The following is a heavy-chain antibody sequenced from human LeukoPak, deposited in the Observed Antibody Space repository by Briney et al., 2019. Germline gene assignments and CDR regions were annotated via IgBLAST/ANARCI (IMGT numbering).Heavy chain of an antibody. V-gene: IGHV4-34*01. CDR2: MNHSGST. Sequence: SETLSLTCAVYGGSFSGYYWSWIRQPPGKGLEWIGEMNHSGSTNYNPSLKSRVTISVDTSKNQFSLKLSSVTAADTAVYYCARWGREYSNSGSTYNWFDPWGQGTLVTVSS. D-gene: IGHD6-6*01. CDR3: ARWGREYSNSGSTYNWFDP. J-gene: IGHJ5*02. CDR1: GGSFSGYY.